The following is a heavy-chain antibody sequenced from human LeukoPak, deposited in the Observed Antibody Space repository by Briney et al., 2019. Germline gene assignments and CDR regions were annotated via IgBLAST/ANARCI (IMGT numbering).Heavy chain of an antibody. J-gene: IGHJ4*02. CDR2: INHSGST. V-gene: IGHV4-34*01. CDR3: ARRVFGVVNRRRYYFDY. CDR1: GGSFSGYY. D-gene: IGHD3-3*01. Sequence: PSETLSLTCAVYGGSFSGYYWSWIRQPPGKGLEWIGEINHSGSTNYSPSLKSRVTISVDTSKNQFSLKLSSVTAADTAVYYCARRVFGVVNRRRYYFDYWGQGTLVTVSS.